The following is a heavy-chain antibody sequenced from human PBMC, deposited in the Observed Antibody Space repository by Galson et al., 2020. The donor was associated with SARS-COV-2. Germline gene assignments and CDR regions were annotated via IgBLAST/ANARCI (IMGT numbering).Heavy chain of an antibody. CDR3: ARAPGGYDFDY. CDR2: ISAYNGNT. V-gene: IGHV1-18*04. J-gene: IGHJ4*02. Sequence: GESLKISCKASGYTFTSYGISWVRQAPGQGLEWMGWISAYNGNTNYAQKLQGRVTMTTDTSTSTAYMELRSLRSDDTAVYYCARAPGGYDFDYWGQGTLVTVSS. CDR1: GYTFTSYG. D-gene: IGHD5-12*01.